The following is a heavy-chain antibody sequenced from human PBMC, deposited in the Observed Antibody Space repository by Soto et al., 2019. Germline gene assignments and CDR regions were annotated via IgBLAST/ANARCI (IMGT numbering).Heavy chain of an antibody. CDR3: ARQGAGYYGMDV. J-gene: IGHJ6*02. CDR2: IYYSGST. V-gene: IGHV4-39*01. CDR1: GGSISSSSYY. Sequence: PSETLSLTCTVSGGSISSSSYYWGWIRQPPGRGLEWIGSIYYSGSTYYNPSLKSRVTISVDTSKNQFSLKLSSVTAADTAVYYCARQGAGYYGMDVSGQGTTVTVSS.